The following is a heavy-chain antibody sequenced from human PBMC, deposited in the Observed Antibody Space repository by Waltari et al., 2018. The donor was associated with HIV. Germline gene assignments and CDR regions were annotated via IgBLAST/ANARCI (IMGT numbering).Heavy chain of an antibody. CDR2: INHSGST. V-gene: IGHV4-34*01. CDR1: GGSFSGSY. Sequence: QVQLQQWGAGLLKPSETLSLTCAVYGGSFSGSYWSWIRQPPGKGLEWIGEINHSGSTNYNPSLKSRVTISVDTSKNQFSLKLSSVTAADTAVYYCARIVVVPAAVYGMDVWGQGTTVTVSS. CDR3: ARIVVVPAAVYGMDV. D-gene: IGHD2-2*01. J-gene: IGHJ6*02.